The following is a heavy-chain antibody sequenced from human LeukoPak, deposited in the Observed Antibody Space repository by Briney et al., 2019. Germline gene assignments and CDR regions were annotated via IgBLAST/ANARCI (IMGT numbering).Heavy chain of an antibody. J-gene: IGHJ4*02. Sequence: GGSLRLSCSASGLTLSGYWMHWVRQIPGKGLEWVSSISSSSSYIYYADSVKGRFTISRDNAKNSLYLQMNSLRAEDTAVYYCAREGLGGGSYYTDYWGQGTLVTVSS. CDR1: GLTLSGYW. D-gene: IGHD3-10*01. CDR2: ISSSSSYI. CDR3: AREGLGGGSYYTDY. V-gene: IGHV3-21*01.